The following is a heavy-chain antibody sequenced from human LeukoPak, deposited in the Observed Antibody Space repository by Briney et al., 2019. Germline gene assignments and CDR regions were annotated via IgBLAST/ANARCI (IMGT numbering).Heavy chain of an antibody. CDR3: ARAYSSSGSYYYYGMDV. V-gene: IGHV1-2*06. CDR1: GYTFTGYY. CDR2: INPNSGGT. Sequence: ASVKVSCKASGYTFTGYYMHWVRQAPGQGLEWMGRINPNSGGTNYAQKFQGRVTMTRDTSISTAYMELSRLRSDDTAVYYCARAYSSSGSYYYYGMDVWGQGTTVTVSS. J-gene: IGHJ6*02. D-gene: IGHD6-6*01.